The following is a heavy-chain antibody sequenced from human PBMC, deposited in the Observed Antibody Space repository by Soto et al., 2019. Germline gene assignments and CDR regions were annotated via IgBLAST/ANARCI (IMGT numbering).Heavy chain of an antibody. CDR1: GFSLSTSGVG. Sequence: QITLKESGPTLVKPTQTLTLTCTFSGFSLSTSGVGVGWIRQPPGKALEWLALIYWDDDKSYSPSLKSRLTSKADTSNNHVVLKRTHMDLVYTATYDCAHPMAPRVIDYWGQGTLVTVSA. CDR2: IYWDDDK. D-gene: IGHD3-10*01. J-gene: IGHJ4*02. CDR3: AHPMAPRVIDY. V-gene: IGHV2-5*02.